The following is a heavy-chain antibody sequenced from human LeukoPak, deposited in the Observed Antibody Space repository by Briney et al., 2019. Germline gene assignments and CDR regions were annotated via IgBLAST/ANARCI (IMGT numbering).Heavy chain of an antibody. CDR3: ARTYFGTGYYYYMDV. Sequence: GGSLRLSCAASGFTFSSYEMIWLRQAPGKGLEWVSYISSSGSTIYYADSVKGRFTISRDNAKNSLYLQMNSLRAEDTAVYYCARTYFGTGYYYYMDVWGKGTTVTVSS. D-gene: IGHD3-10*01. CDR2: ISSSGSTI. CDR1: GFTFSSYE. J-gene: IGHJ6*03. V-gene: IGHV3-48*03.